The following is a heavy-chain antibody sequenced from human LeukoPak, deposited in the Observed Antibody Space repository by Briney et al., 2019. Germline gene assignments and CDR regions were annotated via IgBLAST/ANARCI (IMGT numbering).Heavy chain of an antibody. J-gene: IGHJ4*02. CDR1: GFTFSSFA. CDR3: AKVFGYRYGTFDY. CDR2: VSRSGGST. Sequence: HTGGSLRLSCAASGFTFSSFAMSWIRQAPGKGLEWVSSVSRSGGSTYYADSVKGRFTISRDNSKNTLYLQMNSLRAEDTAVYYCAKVFGYRYGTFDYWGQGTLVTVSS. V-gene: IGHV3-23*01. D-gene: IGHD5-18*01.